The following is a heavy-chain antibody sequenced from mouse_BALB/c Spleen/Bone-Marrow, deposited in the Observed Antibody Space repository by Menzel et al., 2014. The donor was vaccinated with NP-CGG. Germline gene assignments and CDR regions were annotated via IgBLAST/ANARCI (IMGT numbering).Heavy chain of an antibody. CDR3: ARSKVLYAMDY. CDR2: ILPGNGST. Sequence: QVQLKESGAELMKPGASVKISCKATGYTFSSYWIEWVKQRPGHGLEWIGEILPGNGSTSYNEKFKGKATFTAETSSNTAYMQLSSLTSEDSAVYYCARSKVLYAMDYWGQGTSVTVSS. D-gene: IGHD2-14*01. V-gene: IGHV1-9*01. CDR1: GYTFSSYW. J-gene: IGHJ4*01.